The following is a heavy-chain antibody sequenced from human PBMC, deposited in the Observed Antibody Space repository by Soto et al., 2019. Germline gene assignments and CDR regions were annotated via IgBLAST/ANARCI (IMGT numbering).Heavy chain of an antibody. CDR1: GFTFSDYY. Sequence: GGSLRLSCAASGFTFSDYYMSWIRQAPGKGLEWVSYISSSGSTIYYADSVKGRFTISRDNAKNSLYLQMNSLRAEDTAVYYCASTEPRGYSYGGWLDPWGQGTLVTVYS. V-gene: IGHV3-11*01. J-gene: IGHJ5*02. CDR2: ISSSGSTI. D-gene: IGHD5-18*01. CDR3: ASTEPRGYSYGGWLDP.